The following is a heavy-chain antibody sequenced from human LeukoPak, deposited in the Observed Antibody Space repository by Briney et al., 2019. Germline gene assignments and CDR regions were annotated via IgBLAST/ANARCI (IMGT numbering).Heavy chain of an antibody. CDR3: AGYSSGWYYFDY. Sequence: SETLSLTCAVYGGSFSGYYWSWIRQPPGKGLEWIGEINHSGSTNYNPSLKSRVTISVDKSKNQFSLKLSSVTAADTAVYYCAGYSSGWYYFDYWGQGTLVTVSS. V-gene: IGHV4-34*01. J-gene: IGHJ4*02. D-gene: IGHD6-19*01. CDR2: INHSGST. CDR1: GGSFSGYY.